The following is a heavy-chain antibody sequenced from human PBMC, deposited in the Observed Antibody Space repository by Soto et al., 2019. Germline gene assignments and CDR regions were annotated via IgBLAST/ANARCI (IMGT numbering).Heavy chain of an antibody. D-gene: IGHD6-13*01. Sequence: QVQLQESGPGRVKPSETLSLTCTVSGGSVSSGSYYWSWIRQPPGKGLEWIGYIYYSGSTNYNPSLKSRVTISVDTSKNQFSLKLSSVTAADTAVYYCATGAGSSWYGYYYGMDVWGQGTTVTVSS. CDR3: ATGAGSSWYGYYYGMDV. V-gene: IGHV4-61*01. CDR1: GGSVSSGSYY. CDR2: IYYSGST. J-gene: IGHJ6*02.